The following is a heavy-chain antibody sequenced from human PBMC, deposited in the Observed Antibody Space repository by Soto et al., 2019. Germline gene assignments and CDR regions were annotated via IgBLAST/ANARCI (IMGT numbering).Heavy chain of an antibody. V-gene: IGHV3-23*01. Sequence: VRLLESGGGLVQPGGSLRLSCAGSGFTFSSNAMSWVRQAPGKGLEWVSSVSGDGYASDYADSVKGRFTVSRHNYKHTLYRQMNSLRAEDTAVYYCAKRHYYGSGSFALATWGQGTLVTVSS. CDR1: GFTFSSNA. J-gene: IGHJ4*03. D-gene: IGHD3-10*01. CDR3: AKRHYYGSGSFALAT. CDR2: VSGDGYAS.